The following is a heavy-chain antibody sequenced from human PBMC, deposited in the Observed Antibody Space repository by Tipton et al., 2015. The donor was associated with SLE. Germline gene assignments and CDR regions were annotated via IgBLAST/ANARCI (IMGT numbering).Heavy chain of an antibody. CDR3: ARGNSGFDY. Sequence: TLSLTCTVSGGSIRSSSYYWGWIRQPPGKGLAWIGFIYHSGNTFYNPSLESRLTMSVDTSKNQFSLMLTSVTAADTAVYYCARGNSGFDYWGQGTLVTVSS. V-gene: IGHV4-30-4*08. D-gene: IGHD1-7*01. CDR1: GGSIRSSSYY. CDR2: IYHSGNT. J-gene: IGHJ4*02.